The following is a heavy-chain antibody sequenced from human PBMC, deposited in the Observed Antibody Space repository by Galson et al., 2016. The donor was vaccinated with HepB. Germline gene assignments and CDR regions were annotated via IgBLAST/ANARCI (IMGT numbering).Heavy chain of an antibody. D-gene: IGHD6-13*01. CDR2: INVMLDIA. CDR3: ARGRAAAPFDT. Sequence: SVKVSCKASGDTYSSYSISWVRQAPGQGLEWMGRINVMLDIANYAQKFQARVTITADRSTSTAYMELRSLRSEDTAVYYCARGRAAAPFDTWGQGTLVTVSS. V-gene: IGHV1-69*02. CDR1: GDTYSSYS. J-gene: IGHJ5*02.